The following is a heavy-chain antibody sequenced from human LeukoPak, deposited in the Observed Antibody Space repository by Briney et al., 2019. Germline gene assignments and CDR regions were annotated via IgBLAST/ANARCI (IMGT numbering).Heavy chain of an antibody. V-gene: IGHV4-34*01. CDR1: GGSFSGYY. CDR3: ARAAQAVAGPIDAFDI. J-gene: IGHJ3*02. D-gene: IGHD6-19*01. Sequence: SETLSLTCAVYGGSFSGYYWSWIRQPPGKGLEWIGEINHSGSTNYNPSLKSRVTISVDTSKNQFSLKLSSVTAADTAVYYCARAAQAVAGPIDAFDIWGQGTMVTVSS. CDR2: INHSGST.